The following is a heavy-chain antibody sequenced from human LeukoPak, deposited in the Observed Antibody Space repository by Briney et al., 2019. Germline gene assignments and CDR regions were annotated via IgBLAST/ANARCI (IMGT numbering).Heavy chain of an antibody. CDR1: GGSFSGYY. V-gene: IGHV4-34*01. CDR2: INHSGST. CDR3: ARARGYHDY. D-gene: IGHD6-13*01. J-gene: IGHJ4*02. Sequence: SETLSLTCAVYGGSFSGYYWSWIRQPPGKGLEWIGEINHSGSTNYNPSLKSRVTISVDTSKNQFSLKLSSVTAADTAVYYCARARGYHDYWGQVTLVTVSS.